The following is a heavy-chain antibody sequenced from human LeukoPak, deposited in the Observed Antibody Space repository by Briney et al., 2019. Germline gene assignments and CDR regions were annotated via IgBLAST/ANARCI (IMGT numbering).Heavy chain of an antibody. V-gene: IGHV1-69*01. CDR2: IIPIFGTA. D-gene: IGHD2-15*01. CDR1: GGTFSSYA. Sequence: GASVKVSCKASGGTFSSYAISWVRQAPGQGLEWMGGIIPIFGTANYAQKFQGRVTITADESTSTAYMELSSLRSEDTAVYYCARVPLYCSGGSCYFYYGMDVWGKGTTVTVSS. J-gene: IGHJ6*04. CDR3: ARVPLYCSGGSCYFYYGMDV.